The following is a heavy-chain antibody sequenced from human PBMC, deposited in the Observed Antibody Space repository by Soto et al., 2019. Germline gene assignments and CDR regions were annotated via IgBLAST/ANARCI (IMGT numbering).Heavy chain of an antibody. CDR3: ARDRTAHSSGSYYFDY. CDR2: IIPIFGTA. V-gene: IGHV1-69*12. D-gene: IGHD6-19*01. J-gene: IGHJ4*02. CDR1: GGTFRSYA. Sequence: QVQLVQSGAEVKKPGSSVKVSCKASGGTFRSYAISWVRQAPGQGLEWMGGIIPIFGTANYAQKFQGRVTITADESTSTAYMELSSLRSEDTAVYYCARDRTAHSSGSYYFDYWGQGTLVTVSS.